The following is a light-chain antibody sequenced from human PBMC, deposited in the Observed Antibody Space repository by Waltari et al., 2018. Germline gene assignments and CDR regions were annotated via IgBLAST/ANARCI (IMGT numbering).Light chain of an antibody. V-gene: IGKV1-5*03. CDR2: KAS. Sequence: DIHMTQSPSPLSASVADQVTITCRASQSISSWLAWYQHKPGKAPKILIYKASSLKNAVPSRFSGSGSGTEFTLTISSLQPDDFATYYCQQYNSYSYTFGQGTKLGIK. CDR1: QSISSW. J-gene: IGKJ2*01. CDR3: QQYNSYSYT.